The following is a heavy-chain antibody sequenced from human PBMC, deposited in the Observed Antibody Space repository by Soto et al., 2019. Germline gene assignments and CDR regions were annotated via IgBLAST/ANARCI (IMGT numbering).Heavy chain of an antibody. J-gene: IGHJ5*02. Sequence: PSDTLSLTCFVSGYSITSGGYYWSRIRHHPGKGLEWIGSFYSSGSIIYNPSLRSRVSISGDTSSNQFSMSLTSVTAADTARYYCARMYSSGSGWFHPWGQGTLVTVSS. CDR3: ARMYSSGSGWFHP. D-gene: IGHD6-19*01. CDR1: GYSITSGGYY. CDR2: FYSSGSI. V-gene: IGHV4-30-4*02.